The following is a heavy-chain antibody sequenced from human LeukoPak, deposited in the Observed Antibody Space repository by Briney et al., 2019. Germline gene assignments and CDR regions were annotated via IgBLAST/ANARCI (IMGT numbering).Heavy chain of an antibody. Sequence: GGSLRLSCAAYGFTFTNAWMSWVRQAPGKGLEWVGRIKSKTDGGTTDYAAPVKGRFTISRDDSKNTLYLQMNSLETEDTAVYYCTTHSRIAATGTFDYWGQGTLVTVSS. D-gene: IGHD6-13*01. CDR3: TTHSRIAATGTFDY. J-gene: IGHJ4*02. CDR2: IKSKTDGGTT. CDR1: GFTFTNAW. V-gene: IGHV3-15*01.